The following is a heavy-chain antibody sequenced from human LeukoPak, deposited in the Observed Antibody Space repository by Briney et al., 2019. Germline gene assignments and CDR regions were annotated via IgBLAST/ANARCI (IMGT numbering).Heavy chain of an antibody. Sequence: PGRSLRLSCAASGFTFSNYGMHWVRQAPGKGLEWVAFIRYDGSNKYYADSVKGRFTISRDNSKNTLYLQMNSLRAEDTAVYYCANTNSGYSDYWGQGTLVTVSS. CDR3: ANTNSGYSDY. D-gene: IGHD1-26*01. J-gene: IGHJ4*02. CDR1: GFTFSNYG. CDR2: IRYDGSNK. V-gene: IGHV3-30*02.